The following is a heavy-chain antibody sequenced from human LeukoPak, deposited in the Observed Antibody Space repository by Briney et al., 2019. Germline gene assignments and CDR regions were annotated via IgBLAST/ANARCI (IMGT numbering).Heavy chain of an antibody. J-gene: IGHJ4*02. CDR1: GYTFTGYY. D-gene: IGHD2-15*01. V-gene: IGHV1-2*02. Sequence: ASVKVSCKASGYTFTGYYMHWVRQAPGQGLEWMGWINPNSGGTNYAQKFQGRVTMTRDTSISTAYMELSRLRSDDTAVYYCARDPALVPPYSFDYWGQGTLVTVSS. CDR2: INPNSGGT. CDR3: ARDPALVPPYSFDY.